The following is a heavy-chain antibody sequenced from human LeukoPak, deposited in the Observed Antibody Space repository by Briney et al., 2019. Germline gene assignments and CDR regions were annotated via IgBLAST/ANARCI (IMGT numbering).Heavy chain of an antibody. CDR3: ARGGNWGYFDY. J-gene: IGHJ4*02. Sequence: GGSLRLSCAASGFTFSSYSMNWVRQAPGKGLEWVSSISSSSSYIYYADSVKGRLTISRDNAKNSLYLQMNSLRAEDTAVYYCARGGNWGYFDYWGQGTLVTVSS. CDR2: ISSSSSYI. CDR1: GFTFSSYS. D-gene: IGHD7-27*01. V-gene: IGHV3-21*01.